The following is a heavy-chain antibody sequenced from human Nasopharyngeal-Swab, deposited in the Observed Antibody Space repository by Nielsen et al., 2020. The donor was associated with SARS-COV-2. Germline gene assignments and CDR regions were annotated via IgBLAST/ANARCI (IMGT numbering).Heavy chain of an antibody. CDR3: ARGPGGSYFDS. CDR2: ISSSGNTM. Sequence: GESLKISCAASGFTFSSSEMTWVRQAPGKGLEWVSYISSSGNTMYYADSVKGRFTISRDNAKNSLYLQMNSLRAEDTAVYYCARGPGGSYFDSWGQGTLGTVA. CDR1: GFTFSSSE. V-gene: IGHV3-48*03. J-gene: IGHJ4*02. D-gene: IGHD1-26*01.